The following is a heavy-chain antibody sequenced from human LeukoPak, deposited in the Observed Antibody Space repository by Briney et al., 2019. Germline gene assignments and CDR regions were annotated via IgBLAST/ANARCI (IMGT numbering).Heavy chain of an antibody. V-gene: IGHV4-59*01. CDR1: GDSISIYY. CDR3: ARDRELGY. CDR2: IYNSGST. J-gene: IGHJ4*02. Sequence: PSETLSLTCTISGDSISIYYWSWIRQPPGKGLEWIGYIYNSGSTNYNPSLKSRVTISVDTSKNQFSLKLTSVTAADTAVYYCARDRELGYWGQGTLVTVSS. D-gene: IGHD3-10*01.